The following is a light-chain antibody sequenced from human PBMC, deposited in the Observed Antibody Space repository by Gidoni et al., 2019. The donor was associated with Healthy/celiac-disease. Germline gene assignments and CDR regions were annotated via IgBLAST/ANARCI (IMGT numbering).Light chain of an antibody. Sequence: TLVTPDPSLHVSPGRPVTLTCPSSTGAVTSGYKTNWFQQKPGQAPRALIYSTSNNHSGTPARFSGSRLGGKAALTLSGVQPEDEAEYYCLLYYGGAQLRVFGTGTKVTVL. CDR3: LLYYGGAQLRV. CDR2: STS. V-gene: IGLV7-43*01. J-gene: IGLJ1*01. CDR1: TGAVTSGYK.